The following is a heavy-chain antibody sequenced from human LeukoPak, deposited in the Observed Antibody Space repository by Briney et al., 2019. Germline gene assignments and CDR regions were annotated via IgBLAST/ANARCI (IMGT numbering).Heavy chain of an antibody. D-gene: IGHD3-22*01. V-gene: IGHV5-51*01. CDR3: ARLAAYYDSSKDGVLVGDP. Sequence: GESLKISCKGSGYSFTSYWIGWVRQMPGKGLEWMGIIYPGDSDTRYSPSFQGQVTISADKSISTAYLQWSSLKASDTAMYYCARLAAYYDSSKDGVLVGDPWGQGTLVTVSS. J-gene: IGHJ5*02. CDR2: IYPGDSDT. CDR1: GYSFTSYW.